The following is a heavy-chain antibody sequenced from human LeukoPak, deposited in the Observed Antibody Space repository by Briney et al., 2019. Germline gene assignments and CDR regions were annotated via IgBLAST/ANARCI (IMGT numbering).Heavy chain of an antibody. J-gene: IGHJ5*02. Sequence: ASVKVSCKASGYTFTSYDINWVRQATGQGLEWMGWMNPNSGNTGYAQKFQGRVTMTRNTSISTAYMELSSLRSEDTAVYYCARGRYSSSWYLGNCFDPWAQGPRVTVSS. CDR2: MNPNSGNT. V-gene: IGHV1-8*01. CDR1: GYTFTSYD. D-gene: IGHD6-13*01. CDR3: ARGRYSSSWYLGNCFDP.